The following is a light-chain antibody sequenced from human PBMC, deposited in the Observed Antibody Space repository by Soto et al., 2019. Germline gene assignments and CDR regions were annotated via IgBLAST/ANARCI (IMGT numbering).Light chain of an antibody. CDR1: SSDIGSYNR. Sequence: QSVLTQPPSVSGSPGQSVTISCTGTSSDIGSYNRVSWYQQPPCTAPKLIIYEVSHRPSGVPDRFSGSKSGNSASLTISGLQAEDEADYYCSLFTSSSTLVFGGGTKVTVL. V-gene: IGLV2-18*01. CDR2: EVS. J-gene: IGLJ3*02. CDR3: SLFTSSSTLV.